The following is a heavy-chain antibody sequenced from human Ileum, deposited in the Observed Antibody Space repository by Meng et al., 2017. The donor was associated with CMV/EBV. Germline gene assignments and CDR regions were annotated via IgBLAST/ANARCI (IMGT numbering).Heavy chain of an antibody. V-gene: IGHV1-46*03. CDR1: GYTFTSYY. D-gene: IGHD1-7*01. CDR3: TRFGLELRFDYYYYGMDV. CDR2: VNPSGGST. J-gene: IGHJ6*02. Sequence: ASVKVSCKASGYTFTSYYMHWVRQAPGQGLEWMGIVNPSGGSTSYAQKFQGRVTMTRDTSTSTVYMELSSLRSEDTAVYYCTRFGLELRFDYYYYGMDVWGQGTTVTVSS.